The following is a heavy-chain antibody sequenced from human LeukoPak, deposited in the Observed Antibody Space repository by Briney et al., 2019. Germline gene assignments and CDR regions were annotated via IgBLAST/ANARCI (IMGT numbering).Heavy chain of an antibody. Sequence: GGSLRLSCAASGFTFSSYGMHWVRQAPGKGLEWVAVIWYDGSNKYYADSVKGRFTISRDNAKNSLYLQMNSLRAEDTAVYYCARDGHYDILTGYFQDWGQGTLVTVSS. V-gene: IGHV3-33*01. D-gene: IGHD3-9*01. J-gene: IGHJ1*01. CDR2: IWYDGSNK. CDR1: GFTFSSYG. CDR3: ARDGHYDILTGYFQD.